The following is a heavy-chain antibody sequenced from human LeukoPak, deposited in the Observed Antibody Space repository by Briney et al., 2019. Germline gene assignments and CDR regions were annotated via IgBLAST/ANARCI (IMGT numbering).Heavy chain of an antibody. V-gene: IGHV4-39*01. Sequence: PSETLSLTCTVSGGSISSSSDYWGWMRQAPGKGLVWIGSSYYSENTYYNSSLKSRVTISVDTSKNQFSLKLNSVTAADTAVYFCARRTYSASYWKHFDYWGQGTLVTVSS. CDR3: ARRTYSASYWKHFDY. D-gene: IGHD1-26*01. J-gene: IGHJ4*02. CDR1: GGSISSSSDY. CDR2: SYYSENT.